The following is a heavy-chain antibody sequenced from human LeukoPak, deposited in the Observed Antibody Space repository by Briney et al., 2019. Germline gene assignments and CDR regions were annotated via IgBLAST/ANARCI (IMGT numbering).Heavy chain of an antibody. Sequence: SETLSLTCAVSGGSISSGGYPWSWIRQPPGKGLEWIGYIYHSGSTYYNPSLKSRVTISVDRSKNQFSLKLSSVTAADTAVYYCARGQLLWFGELSPYFDYWGQGTLVTVSS. CDR2: IYHSGST. V-gene: IGHV4-30-2*01. D-gene: IGHD3-10*01. J-gene: IGHJ4*02. CDR1: GGSISSGGYP. CDR3: ARGQLLWFGELSPYFDY.